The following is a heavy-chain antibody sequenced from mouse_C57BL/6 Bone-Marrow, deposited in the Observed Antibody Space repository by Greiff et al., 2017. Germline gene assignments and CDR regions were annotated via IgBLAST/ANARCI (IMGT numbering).Heavy chain of an antibody. V-gene: IGHV1-61*01. CDR1: GYTFTSYW. J-gene: IGHJ3*01. CDR3: ARSRGGYYEGFAY. D-gene: IGHD2-3*01. Sequence: VQLQQPGAELVRPGSSVKLSCKASGYTFTSYWMDWVKQRPGQGLEWIGNIYPSDSETHYNQKFKDKATLTVDKSSSTAYMQLSSLTSEDSAVYYCARSRGGYYEGFAYWGQGTLVTVSA. CDR2: IYPSDSET.